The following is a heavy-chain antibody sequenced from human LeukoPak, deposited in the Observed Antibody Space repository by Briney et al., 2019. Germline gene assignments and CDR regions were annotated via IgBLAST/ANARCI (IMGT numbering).Heavy chain of an antibody. V-gene: IGHV3-74*01. J-gene: IGHJ3*02. Sequence: GGSLRLSCAASGFTFSSYWMHWVRQAPGKGLVWVSRNTDGSSTSYADSVKGRFTISRDNAKNTLYLQMNSLRAEDTAVYYCARDLGAAGTARDAFDIWGQGTMVTVSS. CDR1: GFTFSSYW. CDR3: ARDLGAAGTARDAFDI. D-gene: IGHD6-19*01. CDR2: NTDGSST.